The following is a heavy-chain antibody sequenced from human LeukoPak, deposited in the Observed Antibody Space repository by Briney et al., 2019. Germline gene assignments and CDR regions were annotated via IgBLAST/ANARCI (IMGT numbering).Heavy chain of an antibody. CDR2: IYYSGST. V-gene: IGHV4-31*03. Sequence: SETLSLTCTVSGGSISSGGYSWSWIRQHPGKGLEWIGYIYYSGSTYYNPSLKSRVTISVDTSKNQFSLKLSSVTAADTAVYXXXXXXXXXXXXXXVVAYGDTFDIWGQGTMVTVSS. CDR3: XXXXXXXXXXXXVVAYGDTFDI. CDR1: GGSISSGGYS. D-gene: IGHD2-15*01. J-gene: IGHJ3*02.